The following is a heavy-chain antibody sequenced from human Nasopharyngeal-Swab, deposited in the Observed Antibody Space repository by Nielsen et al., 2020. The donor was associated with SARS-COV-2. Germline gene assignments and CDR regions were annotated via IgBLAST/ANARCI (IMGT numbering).Heavy chain of an antibody. J-gene: IGHJ3*02. Sequence: ASVKVSCKASGGTFSSYAISWVRQAPGQGLEWMGWISAYNGNINYAQKLQGRVTMTTDTSTSTAYMELRSLRSDDTAVYYCARIGGSRDYDGAFDIWGQGTMVTVSS. D-gene: IGHD4-23*01. CDR2: ISAYNGNI. CDR1: GGTFSSYA. CDR3: ARIGGSRDYDGAFDI. V-gene: IGHV1-18*01.